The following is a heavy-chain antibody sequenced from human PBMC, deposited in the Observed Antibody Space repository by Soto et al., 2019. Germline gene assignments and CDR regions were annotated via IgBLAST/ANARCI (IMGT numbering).Heavy chain of an antibody. V-gene: IGHV3-21*01. Sequence: EVQLVESGGGLVKPGGSLRLSCAASGFTFSSYSMNWVRQAPGKGLEWVSSISSSSSYIYYADSVKGRFTISRDNAKNSLYLQMNSLRAEDTAVYYCARDHAGFGDCFLNWGQGTLVTVSS. CDR3: ARDHAGFGDCFLN. D-gene: IGHD2-21*01. CDR2: ISSSSSYI. CDR1: GFTFSSYS. J-gene: IGHJ4*02.